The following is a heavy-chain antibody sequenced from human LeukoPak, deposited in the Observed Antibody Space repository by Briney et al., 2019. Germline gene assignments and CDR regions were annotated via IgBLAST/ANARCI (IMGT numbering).Heavy chain of an antibody. D-gene: IGHD3-10*01. Sequence: SETLSLTCAVYGGSFSGYYWSWIRQPPGKGLEWIGEINHSGGTNYNPSLKSRVTISVDTSKNQFSLKLSSVTAADTAVYYCARGAVLLWFGEPKGYNWFDPWGQGTLVTVSS. CDR1: GGSFSGYY. CDR2: INHSGGT. CDR3: ARGAVLLWFGEPKGYNWFDP. J-gene: IGHJ5*02. V-gene: IGHV4-34*01.